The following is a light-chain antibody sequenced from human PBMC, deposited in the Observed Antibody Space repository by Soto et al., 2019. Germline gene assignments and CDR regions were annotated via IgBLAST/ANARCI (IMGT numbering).Light chain of an antibody. CDR3: FSYTSSGTYV. CDR1: NSDVGNYKY. CDR2: EVS. V-gene: IGLV2-14*01. Sequence: QSALTQPASVSGSPGQSITISCTGTNSDVGNYKYVSWYQQHPGKAPKLMIYEVSNRPSGVSNRFSGSKSGNTASLTISGLHAEDETDYYCFSYTSSGTYVFGTGTKLTVL. J-gene: IGLJ1*01.